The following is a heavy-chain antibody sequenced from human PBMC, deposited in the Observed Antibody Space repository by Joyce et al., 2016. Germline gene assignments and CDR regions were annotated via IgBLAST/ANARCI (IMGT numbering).Heavy chain of an antibody. J-gene: IGHJ4*02. CDR1: GFAFNSYG. V-gene: IGHV3-30*18. Sequence: QVHLVESGGGVVQPGRSLTLSCKASGFAFNSYGMVWVRQPPGKGLECVALSSHDGSDKFYGDCVKGRITVARDNPANTLYLQMNTLRLDDTALYYCAKDRGRYGSGSYSLDYWGQGALVTVSS. D-gene: IGHD3-10*01. CDR2: SSHDGSDK. CDR3: AKDRGRYGSGSYSLDY.